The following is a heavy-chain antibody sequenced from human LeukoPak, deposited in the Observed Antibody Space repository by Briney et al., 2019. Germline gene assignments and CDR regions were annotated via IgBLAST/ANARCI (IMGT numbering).Heavy chain of an antibody. CDR2: MSSSDDGR. Sequence: GGSLRLSCATSGFSFSSYAMSWVRQAPGKGLEWVSAMSSSDDGRYYAASVRGRFTISGDTSRSTLYLQMNSLRAEDAAVYYCAKAPVTSCRGAFCYPFDYWGQGTLVTVSS. D-gene: IGHD2-15*01. V-gene: IGHV3-23*01. CDR3: AKAPVTSCRGAFCYPFDY. CDR1: GFSFSSYA. J-gene: IGHJ4*02.